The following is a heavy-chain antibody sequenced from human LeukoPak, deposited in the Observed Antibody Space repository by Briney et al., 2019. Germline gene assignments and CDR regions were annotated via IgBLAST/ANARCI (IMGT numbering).Heavy chain of an antibody. CDR1: GGSFSGYY. CDR3: ASLYYDFWSGSPGYYYGMDV. J-gene: IGHJ6*02. CDR2: INHSGST. D-gene: IGHD3-3*01. V-gene: IGHV4-34*01. Sequence: PSETLSLTCAVYGGSFSGYYWSWIRQPPGEGLEWIGEINHSGSTNYNPSLKSRVTISVDTSKNQFSLKLSSVTAADTAVYYCASLYYDFWSGSPGYYYGMDVWGQGTTVTVSS.